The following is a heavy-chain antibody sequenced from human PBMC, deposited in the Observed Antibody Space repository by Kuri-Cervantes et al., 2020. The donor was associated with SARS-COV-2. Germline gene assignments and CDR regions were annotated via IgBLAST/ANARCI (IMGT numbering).Heavy chain of an antibody. D-gene: IGHD4-17*01. J-gene: IGHJ4*02. Sequence: GGSLRLSCKASGYTFTSYYMHWVRQAPGQGLEWMGIINPSGGSTSYAQKFQGRVTMTRDTSTSTVYMELSSLRSEDTAVYYCAGSPSNGDYDGWFDYWGQGTLVTVSS. CDR3: AGSPSNGDYDGWFDY. V-gene: IGHV1-46*01. CDR1: GYTFTSYY. CDR2: INPSGGST.